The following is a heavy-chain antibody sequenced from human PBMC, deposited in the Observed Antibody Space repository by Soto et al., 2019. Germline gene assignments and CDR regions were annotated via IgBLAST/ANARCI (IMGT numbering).Heavy chain of an antibody. Sequence: PSETLSLTCAVYGGSFSGYYWSWIRQPPGKGLEWIGEINHSGSTNYNPSLKSRVTISVDTSKNQFSLKLSSVTAADTAVYYCARGRVATAGYYYYGMDVWGQGTTGKVS. CDR2: INHSGST. D-gene: IGHD5-12*01. V-gene: IGHV4-34*01. CDR3: ARGRVATAGYYYYGMDV. CDR1: GGSFSGYY. J-gene: IGHJ6*02.